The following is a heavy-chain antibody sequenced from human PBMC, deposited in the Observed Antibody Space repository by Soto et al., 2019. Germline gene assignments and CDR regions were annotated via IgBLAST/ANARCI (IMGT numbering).Heavy chain of an antibody. J-gene: IGHJ4*02. CDR1: GYSFNCYG. Sequence: ASVKVCSKDSGYSFNCYGICWAHHAPGQGLEWMGWISAYNGNTNYAQKLQGRVTMTTDTSTSTAYMELRSLRSDDTAVYYCSRDKLPHNSSWYDGVYFAYWGQGTLVTVSS. CDR3: SRDKLPHNSSWYDGVYFAY. V-gene: IGHV1-18*01. CDR2: ISAYNGNT. D-gene: IGHD6-13*01.